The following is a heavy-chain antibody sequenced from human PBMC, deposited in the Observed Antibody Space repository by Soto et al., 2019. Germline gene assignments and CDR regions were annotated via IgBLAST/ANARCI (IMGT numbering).Heavy chain of an antibody. CDR3: ARTGGGRGWYFDL. J-gene: IGHJ2*01. Sequence: EVQLLESGGGLVQPGGSLRLSCAASGFTFSSYAMSWVRQAPGKGLEWVSAISGSSGSTYYADSVKGRFTISRDNSKNTLYLQMNSLRAEDTAVYYCARTGGGRGWYFDLWGRGTLVTVSS. CDR2: ISGSSGST. D-gene: IGHD1-26*01. V-gene: IGHV3-23*01. CDR1: GFTFSSYA.